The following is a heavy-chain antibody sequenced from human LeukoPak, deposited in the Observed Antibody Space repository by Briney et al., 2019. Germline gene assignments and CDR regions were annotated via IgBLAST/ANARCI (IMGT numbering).Heavy chain of an antibody. J-gene: IGHJ3*02. D-gene: IGHD6-13*01. Sequence: GASVKVSCKASGYTFTSYGISWVRQAPGQGLEWMGWISAYNGNTNYAQKFQGRVTITADKSTSTAYMELSSLRSEDTAVYYCAVELGIAAGTMHAFDIWGQGTMVTVSS. CDR2: ISAYNGNT. CDR1: GYTFTSYG. V-gene: IGHV1-18*01. CDR3: AVELGIAAGTMHAFDI.